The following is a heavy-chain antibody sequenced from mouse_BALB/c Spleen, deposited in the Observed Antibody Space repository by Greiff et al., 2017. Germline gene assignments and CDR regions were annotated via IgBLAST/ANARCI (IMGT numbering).Heavy chain of an antibody. D-gene: IGHD1-1*01. CDR3: ARNYGSKGYCDY. CDR2: ISYSGST. J-gene: IGHJ2*01. Sequence: VHVKQSGPSLVKPSQTLSLTCSVTGDSITSGYWNWIRKFPGNKLEYMGYISYSGSTYYNPSLKSRISITRDTSKNQYYLQLNSVTTEDTATYYCARNYGSKGYCDYWGQGTTLTVSS. CDR1: GDSITSGY. V-gene: IGHV3-8*02.